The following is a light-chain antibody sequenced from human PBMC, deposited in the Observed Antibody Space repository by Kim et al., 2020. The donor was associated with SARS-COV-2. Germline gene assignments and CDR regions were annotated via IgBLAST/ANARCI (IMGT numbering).Light chain of an antibody. CDR1: QDIRND. CDR2: GAS. J-gene: IGKJ5*01. V-gene: IGKV1-17*01. Sequence: ESVGERVTITCRGSQDIRNDLGWYQQNQGRAPKRLSYGASSLQSGVPSRFSGSGSGTEFTLTISSLQPEDFATYFCLQHNTYPLTFGEGTRLEIK. CDR3: LQHNTYPLT.